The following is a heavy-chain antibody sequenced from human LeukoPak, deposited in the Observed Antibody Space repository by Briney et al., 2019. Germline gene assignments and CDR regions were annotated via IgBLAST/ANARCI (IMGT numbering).Heavy chain of an antibody. D-gene: IGHD6-19*01. J-gene: IGHJ4*02. CDR3: ARAIAVAGTFDY. Sequence: GESLRLSCAASGFTVSSNYMSWVRQAPGQGLEWVSVIYSGGSTYYADSVKGRFTISRDISKNTVYLQMNSLRAEDSAVYYCARAIAVAGTFDYWGQGTLVTVSS. V-gene: IGHV3-53*01. CDR2: IYSGGST. CDR1: GFTVSSNY.